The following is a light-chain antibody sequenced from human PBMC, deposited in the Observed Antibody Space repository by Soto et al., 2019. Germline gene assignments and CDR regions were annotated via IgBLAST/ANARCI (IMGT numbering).Light chain of an antibody. V-gene: IGKV3-11*01. CDR1: QSVNNY. J-gene: IGKJ3*01. CDR3: QQRSNFFT. CDR2: DAS. Sequence: EIVLTQSPATLSLSPGERATLSCRASQSVNNYLDWYQQKPGQAPRLLIYDASNRATGIPARFSGSGSGTDFTLTISSLEPEDCAVYYCQQRSNFFTFGPGTKVDIK.